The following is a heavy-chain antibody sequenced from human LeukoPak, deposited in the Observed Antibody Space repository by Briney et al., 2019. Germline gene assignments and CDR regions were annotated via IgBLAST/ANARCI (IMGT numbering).Heavy chain of an antibody. V-gene: IGHV3-30*01. Sequence: GGSLRLSCAASGFTFSSYAMHWVRQAPGKGLEWVAVISYDGSNKYYADSVKGRFTISRDNSKNTLYLQMNSLRAEDTAVYYCARGFRGYYYYMDVWGKGTTVTVSS. CDR2: ISYDGSNK. J-gene: IGHJ6*03. CDR1: GFTFSSYA. CDR3: ARGFRGYYYYMDV.